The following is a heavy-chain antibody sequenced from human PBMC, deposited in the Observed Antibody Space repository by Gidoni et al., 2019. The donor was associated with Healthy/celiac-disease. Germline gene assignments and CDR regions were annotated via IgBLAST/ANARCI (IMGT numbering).Heavy chain of an antibody. J-gene: IGHJ3*02. V-gene: IGHV3-23*04. CDR3: AKEDYGDYVAWGWGAFDI. CDR1: GFTFSSYA. CDR2: ISGSGGST. D-gene: IGHD4-17*01. Sequence: EVQLVESGGGLVQPGGSLRLSCAASGFTFSSYAMSWVRQAPGKGLEWVSAISGSGGSTYYADSVKGRFTISRDNSKNTLYLQMNSLRAEDTAVYYCAKEDYGDYVAWGWGAFDIWGQGTMVTVSS.